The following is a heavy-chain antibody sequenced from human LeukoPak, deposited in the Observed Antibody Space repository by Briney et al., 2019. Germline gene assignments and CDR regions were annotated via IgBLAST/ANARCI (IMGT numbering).Heavy chain of an antibody. J-gene: IGHJ6*02. CDR1: GYTFTGYY. CDR2: INPNSGGT. CDR3: ARQIVPAAINGMDV. Sequence: GASVKVSFTASGYTFTGYYMHWVRQAPGQGLEWMGRINPNSGGTNYAQKFQGRVTMTRDTSISTAYMELSRLRSDDTAVYYCARQIVPAAINGMDVWGQGTTVTVSS. D-gene: IGHD2-2*01. V-gene: IGHV1-2*06.